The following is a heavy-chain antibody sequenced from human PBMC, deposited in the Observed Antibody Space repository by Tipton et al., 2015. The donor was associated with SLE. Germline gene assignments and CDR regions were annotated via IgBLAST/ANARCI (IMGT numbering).Heavy chain of an antibody. Sequence: LRLSCAVYGGSFSGYSWSWIRQPPGKGLEWIGEIDHFGNTNYNPSLKSRVTVSVDTSKKQFSLKLSSVTAADTAVYYCARVSGGIAYMDVWGKGTTVT. CDR3: ARVSGGIAYMDV. V-gene: IGHV4-34*01. J-gene: IGHJ6*03. CDR2: IDHFGNT. CDR1: GGSFSGYS. D-gene: IGHD6-13*01.